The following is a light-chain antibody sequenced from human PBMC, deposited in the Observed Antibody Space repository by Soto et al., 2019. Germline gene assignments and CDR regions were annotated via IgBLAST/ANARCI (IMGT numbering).Light chain of an antibody. CDR3: QSYDSSQSGYVV. J-gene: IGLJ2*01. CDR2: GNS. CDR1: SSNIGAGYD. V-gene: IGLV1-40*01. Sequence: QSVLTQPPSVSGAPGQRVTISCTGSSSNIGAGYDVHWYQQLPGTAPKLLIYGNSNRPSGVPDRFSGSKSGTSASLAITGLQAEDEADYYCQSYDSSQSGYVVFGGGPKVTVL.